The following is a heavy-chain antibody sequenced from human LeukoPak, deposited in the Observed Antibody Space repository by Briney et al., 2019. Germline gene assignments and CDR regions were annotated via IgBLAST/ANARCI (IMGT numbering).Heavy chain of an antibody. D-gene: IGHD3-3*01. CDR2: INYSGST. V-gene: IGHV4-34*01. J-gene: IGHJ4*02. CDR1: CRSFNDYH. CDR3: VRGPIHRPYYDLWSGYRLRGPIFDY. Sequence: SETLSLTCAVYCRSFNDYHWSWIRPPARKGLGGIGEINYSGSTNYNQSLKSRVTISVDTSKNQFSLKLSSVTAADTVVYYCVRGPIHRPYYDLWSGYRLRGPIFDYWGQGTLVTVSS.